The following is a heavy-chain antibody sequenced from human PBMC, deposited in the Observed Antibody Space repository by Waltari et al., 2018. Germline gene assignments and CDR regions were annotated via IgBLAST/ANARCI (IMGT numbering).Heavy chain of an antibody. CDR2: INSDGSST. CDR3: ARVASGWDWYFDL. V-gene: IGHV3-74*01. CDR1: GFTFSSHW. D-gene: IGHD6-19*01. J-gene: IGHJ2*01. Sequence: EVQLVESGGGLVQPGGSLRLPCAASGFTFSSHWLHWVRQAPGKGLVWVSRINSDGSSTSYADSVKGRFTISRDNAKNTLYLQMNSLRAEDTAVYYCARVASGWDWYFDLWGRGTLVTVSS.